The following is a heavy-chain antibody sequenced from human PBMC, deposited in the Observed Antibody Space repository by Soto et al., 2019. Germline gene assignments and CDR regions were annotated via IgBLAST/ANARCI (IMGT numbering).Heavy chain of an antibody. D-gene: IGHD2-21*02. CDR2: VNPSGGHT. CDR3: ARGGHVVVVTAALAY. CDR1: GDTFTDYY. Sequence: QVQLVQSGAEVKKPGASVKVSCKASGDTFTDYYIHWVRQAPGQGLEWMGTVNPSGGHTTYAQHCLRRMTMTRDTSTRTLYMELTSLTSEDTAVYYCARGGHVVVVTAALAYWGPGTLVTVSS. J-gene: IGHJ4*02. V-gene: IGHV1-46*01.